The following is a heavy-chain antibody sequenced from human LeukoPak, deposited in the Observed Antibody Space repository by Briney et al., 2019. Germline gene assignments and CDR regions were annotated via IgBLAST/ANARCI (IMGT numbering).Heavy chain of an antibody. CDR1: GYTFTSYD. D-gene: IGHD3-10*01. J-gene: IGHJ4*02. CDR3: ARGDYYGSGSYYKGGDY. Sequence: ASVKVSCKASGYTFTSYDINWVRQATGQGLEWMGWMNPNSGNTGYAQKFQGRVTMTRNTSISTAYMELSSLRSEDTAVYYCARGDYYGSGSYYKGGDYWGQGTLVTVSS. V-gene: IGHV1-8*01. CDR2: MNPNSGNT.